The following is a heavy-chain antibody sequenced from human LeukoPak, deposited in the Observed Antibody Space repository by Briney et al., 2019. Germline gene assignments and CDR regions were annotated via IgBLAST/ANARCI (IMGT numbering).Heavy chain of an antibody. V-gene: IGHV3-23*01. CDR3: AKDTRHCSSTSCRSPIDY. J-gene: IGHJ4*02. Sequence: GGSLRLSCAASGFTFSSYAMSWVRQAPGKGLEWVSAISGSGGSTYYADSVKGRFTISRDNSKNTLYLQMNSLRAEDTAVYYCAKDTRHCSSTSCRSPIDYWGQGTLVTVSS. D-gene: IGHD2-2*01. CDR2: ISGSGGST. CDR1: GFTFSSYA.